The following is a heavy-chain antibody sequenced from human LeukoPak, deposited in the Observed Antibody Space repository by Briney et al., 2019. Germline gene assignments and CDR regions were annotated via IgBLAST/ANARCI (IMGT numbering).Heavy chain of an antibody. J-gene: IGHJ4*02. V-gene: IGHV4-4*08. Sequence: SETLSLTCSVSGGSIESYYWSWIRQPPGKGLEFIGYIAASGTTKHNPSLKSRVTLSMDTSKNQFSLKLRSVTAADTAVHFCARFPYFEGFDYWGQGTQVIVSS. D-gene: IGHD3-9*01. CDR1: GGSIESYY. CDR2: IAASGTT. CDR3: ARFPYFEGFDY.